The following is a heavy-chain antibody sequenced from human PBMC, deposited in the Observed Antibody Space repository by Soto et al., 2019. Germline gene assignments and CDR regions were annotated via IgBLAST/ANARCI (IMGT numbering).Heavy chain of an antibody. CDR2: IYPGDSDT. J-gene: IGHJ6*02. D-gene: IGHD5-18*01. V-gene: IGHV5-51*01. Sequence: GESLKNSCKGAGYRFTSYWIGWVRQMPGKGLEWMGIIYPGDSDTRYSPSFQGQVTISADKSISTAYLQWSSLKASDTAMHYCASSGYSYGTYYYYGMDVWGQGTTVTVSS. CDR1: GYRFTSYW. CDR3: ASSGYSYGTYYYYGMDV.